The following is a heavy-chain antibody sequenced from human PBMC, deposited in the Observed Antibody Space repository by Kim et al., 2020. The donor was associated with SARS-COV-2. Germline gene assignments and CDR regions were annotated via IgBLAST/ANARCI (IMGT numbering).Heavy chain of an antibody. V-gene: IGHV3-23*01. Sequence: ADTLRGRFTISRDNSKNILFLQMDSLRVDDTAVYYCAKDLLYVPGRGYFDSWGQGVLVTVSS. CDR3: AKDLLYVPGRGYFDS. J-gene: IGHJ4*02. D-gene: IGHD3-10*01.